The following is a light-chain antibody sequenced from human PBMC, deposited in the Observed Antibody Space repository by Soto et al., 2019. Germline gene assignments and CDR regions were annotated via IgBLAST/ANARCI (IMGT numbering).Light chain of an antibody. CDR3: QQHSNWPWT. V-gene: IGKV3-11*01. CDR2: DAS. J-gene: IGKJ1*01. Sequence: EIVLTQSPATLSLSPGERGTLSCRSSQSVSSFLAWYQQKPGQAPRLLIYDASNRATGIPARFSGSGSGTDFTLTISSLEPEDFAVYYCQQHSNWPWTFGQGTKVDIK. CDR1: QSVSSF.